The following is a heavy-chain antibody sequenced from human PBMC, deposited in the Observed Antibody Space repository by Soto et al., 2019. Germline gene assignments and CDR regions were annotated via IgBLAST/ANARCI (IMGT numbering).Heavy chain of an antibody. J-gene: IGHJ6*02. D-gene: IGHD5-12*01. CDR3: AKTGGKGGGYDLGYYYYGMDV. Sequence: GGSLRLSCAASGFTFSSYAMSWVRQAPGKGLEWVSAISGSGGSTYYADSVKGRFTISRDNSKNTLYLQMNSLRAEDTAVYYCAKTGGKGGGYDLGYYYYGMDVWGQGTTVTVSS. CDR1: GFTFSSYA. V-gene: IGHV3-23*01. CDR2: ISGSGGST.